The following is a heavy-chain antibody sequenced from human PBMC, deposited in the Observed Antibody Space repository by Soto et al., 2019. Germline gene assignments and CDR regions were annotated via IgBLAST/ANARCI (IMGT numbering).Heavy chain of an antibody. CDR2: IIPIFGTA. CDR3: ARGGSWYGDYDPNNNS. Sequence: SVKVSCKASGGTFSSYAISWVRQAPGQGLEWMGGIIPIFGTANYAQKFQGRVTITADKSTSTAYMELSSLRSEDTAVYYCARGGSWYGDYDPNNNSWGQGTLVTVSS. V-gene: IGHV1-69*06. CDR1: GGTFSSYA. J-gene: IGHJ4*02. D-gene: IGHD4-17*01.